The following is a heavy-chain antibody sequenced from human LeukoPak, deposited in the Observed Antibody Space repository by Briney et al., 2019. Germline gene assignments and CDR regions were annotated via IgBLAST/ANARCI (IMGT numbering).Heavy chain of an antibody. Sequence: PGGSLRLSCAASGFTFSSYSMNWVRQAPGKGLEWVSYISSSSSTIYYADSVKGRFTISRDNAKNSLYLQMNSLRAEDTAVYYCARDRAVLRYFDWLYDAFDIWGQGTMVTVSS. J-gene: IGHJ3*02. V-gene: IGHV3-48*04. D-gene: IGHD3-9*01. CDR1: GFTFSSYS. CDR2: ISSSSSTI. CDR3: ARDRAVLRYFDWLYDAFDI.